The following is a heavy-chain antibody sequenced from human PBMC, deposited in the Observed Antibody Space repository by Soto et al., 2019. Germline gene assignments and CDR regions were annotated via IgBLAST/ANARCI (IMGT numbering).Heavy chain of an antibody. CDR2: TYYRSKWYN. CDR1: GDSVSGNSAA. J-gene: IGHJ4*02. V-gene: IGHV6-1*01. Sequence: PSQTLSLPCAISGDSVSGNSAAWNWIRQSPSRGLEWLGRTYYRSKWYNDYSVSVKSRITVTPDTSKNQFSLHLKSVTPEDTAVYYCARESPYYESSDSYFDYWGQGALVTVSS. CDR3: ARESPYYESSDSYFDY. D-gene: IGHD3-3*01.